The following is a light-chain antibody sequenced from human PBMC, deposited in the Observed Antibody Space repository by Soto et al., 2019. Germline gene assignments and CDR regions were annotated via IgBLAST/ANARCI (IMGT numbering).Light chain of an antibody. J-gene: IGKJ1*01. V-gene: IGKV1-39*01. CDR3: SRSYRALMS. Sequence: DILLTQSPSTLSVSLGDRVTITCRARQNIKNNLNWYQQKPVQARKLLISAASSIDSGVPSRFRGSASGTDFILTISTLQPEDSATFAVSRSYRALMSFGKGPRWIS. CDR1: QNIKNN. CDR2: AAS.